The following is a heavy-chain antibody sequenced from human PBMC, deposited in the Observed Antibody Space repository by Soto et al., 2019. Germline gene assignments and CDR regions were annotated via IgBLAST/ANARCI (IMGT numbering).Heavy chain of an antibody. Sequence: QVQLVQSAAEVREPGASVKVSCKASGYSFTSLDINWVRQTAGQGLEWMGWMEPSTGRTDYAQKFQGRDTMTRDTSINTAYMELTTLTSDDTAFYYCARGVSGGVDYWGQGTLVIVSS. V-gene: IGHV1-8*01. CDR1: GYSFTSLD. CDR2: MEPSTGRT. D-gene: IGHD3-16*01. J-gene: IGHJ4*02. CDR3: ARGVSGGVDY.